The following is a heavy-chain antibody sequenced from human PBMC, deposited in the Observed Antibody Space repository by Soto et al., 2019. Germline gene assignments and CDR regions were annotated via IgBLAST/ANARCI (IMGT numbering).Heavy chain of an antibody. V-gene: IGHV4-34*01. D-gene: IGHD3-10*01. CDR1: GGSFSGYY. CDR3: ASSSFLRYGDLCHGLDV. J-gene: IGHJ6*04. CDR2: VNHGGTS. Sequence: QVQLQQWGAGLFKPSETLSLTCAVHGGSFSGYYWDWIRQPPGKGLEWIGEVNHGGTSNYNPSLKSRAILAVDTSKNQFSLKLTSVTAEDTDLYFCASSSFLRYGDLCHGLDVWGKRTTVTVSS.